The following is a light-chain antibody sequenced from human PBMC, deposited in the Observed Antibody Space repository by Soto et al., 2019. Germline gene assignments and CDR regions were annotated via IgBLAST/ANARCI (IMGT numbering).Light chain of an antibody. V-gene: IGKV3-11*01. J-gene: IGKJ5*01. Sequence: EIVLTQSPATRSLSPMEIATLSFRASQSVSSYLAWYQQKPGQAPRLLIYDASNRATGIPARFSGSGSGTDFTLTISSLEPQDFAVYYCQQRSNWPITFGQGTRLEIK. CDR3: QQRSNWPIT. CDR1: QSVSSY. CDR2: DAS.